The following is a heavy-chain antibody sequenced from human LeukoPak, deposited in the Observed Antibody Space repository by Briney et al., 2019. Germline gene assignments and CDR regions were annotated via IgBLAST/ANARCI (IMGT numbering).Heavy chain of an antibody. D-gene: IGHD3-10*01. CDR2: IRYDGSNK. CDR1: GFTFSSYG. Sequence: GGSLRLSCAASGFTFSSYGMHWVRQAPGKGLEWVAFIRYDGSNKYYADSVKGRFTISRDNSKNTLYLQMNSLRAEDTAVYYCAKADGEMVRGVIISYNWFDPWGQGTLDTVSS. J-gene: IGHJ5*02. V-gene: IGHV3-30*02. CDR3: AKADGEMVRGVIISYNWFDP.